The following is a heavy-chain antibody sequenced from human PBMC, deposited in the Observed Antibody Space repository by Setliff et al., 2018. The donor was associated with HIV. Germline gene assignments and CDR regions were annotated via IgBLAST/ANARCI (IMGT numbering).Heavy chain of an antibody. CDR1: GDSISGYY. J-gene: IGHJ4*01. Sequence: PSETLSLTCTVSGDSISGYYWSWVRQPPGKGLEWIGYVYYSGSTNYNPSLKSRVTLSLDTSKNNFSLNLNSVTATDTAVYYCARGLKGGGYYFDYWGQGMLVTVSS. V-gene: IGHV4-59*01. D-gene: IGHD1-26*01. CDR3: ARGLKGGGYYFDY. CDR2: VYYSGST.